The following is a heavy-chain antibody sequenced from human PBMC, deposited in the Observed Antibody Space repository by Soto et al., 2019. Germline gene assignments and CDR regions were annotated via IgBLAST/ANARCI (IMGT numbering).Heavy chain of an antibody. CDR2: ISSTTNYI. V-gene: IGHV3-21*01. Sequence: EVQLVESGGGLVKPGGSLRLSCAASGFTFTRYSMNWVRQAPGKGLEWVSSISSTTNYIDYADSMKGRFTVSRDNAKNSVYLDMNSLSAEDTAVYYCARESEDLTSNFDYWGQGTLVTVSS. CDR3: ARESEDLTSNFDY. CDR1: GFTFTRYS. J-gene: IGHJ4*02.